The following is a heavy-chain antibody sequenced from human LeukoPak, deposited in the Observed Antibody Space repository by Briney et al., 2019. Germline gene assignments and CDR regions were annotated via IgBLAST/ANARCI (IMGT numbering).Heavy chain of an antibody. V-gene: IGHV3-53*01. Sequence: GGSLRLSCAASGFTVSSNYMSWVRQAPGKGLEWVSVIYSGGSTYYADSVKGRFTISRDNSKNTLYLQMNSLRAEDTAVYYCAKDGMIVVVTAIEYWGQGTLVTVSS. D-gene: IGHD2-21*02. CDR2: IYSGGST. CDR1: GFTVSSNY. CDR3: AKDGMIVVVTAIEY. J-gene: IGHJ4*02.